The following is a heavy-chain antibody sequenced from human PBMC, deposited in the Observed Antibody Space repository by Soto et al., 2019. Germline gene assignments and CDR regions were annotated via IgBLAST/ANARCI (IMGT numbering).Heavy chain of an antibody. CDR2: INHSGFT. J-gene: IGHJ4*02. CDR1: GGSFTGYY. CDR3: ARGHGRFAH. Sequence: QLQLHQSGAGLLKPSETLSLTCDVSGGSFTGYYWAWIRQPPGKGLEWIGEINHSGFTNYNPSLTGRVTISLDTSRSQFSLKLDSLTAADTAFYFCARGHGRFAHWGQRTLVTVSS. V-gene: IGHV4-34*01.